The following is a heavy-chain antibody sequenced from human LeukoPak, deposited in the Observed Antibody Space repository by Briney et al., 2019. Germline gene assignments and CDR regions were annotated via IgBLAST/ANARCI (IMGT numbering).Heavy chain of an antibody. D-gene: IGHD6-19*01. CDR2: ISGSGGST. CDR1: GLTFSSYA. V-gene: IGHV3-23*01. Sequence: GGSLRLSCAASGLTFSSYAMSWVRQAPGKGLEWVSAISGSGGSTYYADSVKGRFTISRDNSKNTLYLQMNSLRAEDTAVYYCAKGVGYSSGLYFDYWGQGTLVTVSS. J-gene: IGHJ4*02. CDR3: AKGVGYSSGLYFDY.